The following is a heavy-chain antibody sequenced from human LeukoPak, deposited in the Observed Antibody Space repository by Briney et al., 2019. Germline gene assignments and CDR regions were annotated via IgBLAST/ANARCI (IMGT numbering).Heavy chain of an antibody. CDR1: GLTFSGYD. Sequence: GSLRLSRAASGLTFSGYDMHWVRQAPGKGPEWVSAISGSGDRTDYADSVRGRFTISRDNSKSTLYLQMNSLRVEDTAIYYCAIREPIGYWGQGSLVTVSP. CDR3: AIREPIGY. D-gene: IGHD6-13*01. CDR2: ISGSGDRT. V-gene: IGHV3-23*01. J-gene: IGHJ4*02.